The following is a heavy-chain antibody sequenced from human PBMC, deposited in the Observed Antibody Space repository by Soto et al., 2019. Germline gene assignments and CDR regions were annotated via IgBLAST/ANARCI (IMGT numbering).Heavy chain of an antibody. V-gene: IGHV3-30-3*01. CDR1: GFTFSSYA. CDR3: ARHKRDLRFLEWSYYFDY. Sequence: QVQLVESGGGVVQPGRSLRLSCAASGFTFSSYAMHWVRQAPGKGLEWVAVISYDGSNKYYADSVKGGFSISRDNSKNTLYLQMNSLRAEDTAVYYCARHKRDLRFLEWSYYFDYWGQGTLVTVSS. CDR2: ISYDGSNK. J-gene: IGHJ4*02. D-gene: IGHD3-3*01.